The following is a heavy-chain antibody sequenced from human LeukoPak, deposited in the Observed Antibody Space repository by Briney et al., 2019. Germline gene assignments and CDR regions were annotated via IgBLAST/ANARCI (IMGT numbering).Heavy chain of an antibody. V-gene: IGHV4-34*01. CDR1: GGSFSGYY. J-gene: IGHJ3*02. CDR2: INHSGST. CDR3: ALHQEEGVVVVATDDAFDI. D-gene: IGHD2-15*01. Sequence: PSETLSLTCAVYGGSFSGYYWSWIRQPPGKGLEWIGEINHSGSTNYNPSLKSRVTISVDTSKNQFSLKLSSVTAADTAVYYCALHQEEGVVVVATDDAFDIWGQGTMVTVSS.